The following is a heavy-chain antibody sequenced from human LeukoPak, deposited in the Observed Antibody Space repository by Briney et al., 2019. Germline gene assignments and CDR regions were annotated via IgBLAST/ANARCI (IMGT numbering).Heavy chain of an antibody. D-gene: IGHD2-2*01. CDR2: ISGGGGSR. CDR1: GFTFSNYA. CDR3: ARGGKYQFLSGY. Sequence: GGSLRLSCAASGFTFSNYAMSWVRQAPGKGLEWVSGISGGGGSRYYADSVKGRFTISRDNSKNTLYLQVNSLRAEDTAVYYCARGGKYQFLSGYWGQGTLVTVSS. J-gene: IGHJ4*02. V-gene: IGHV3-23*01.